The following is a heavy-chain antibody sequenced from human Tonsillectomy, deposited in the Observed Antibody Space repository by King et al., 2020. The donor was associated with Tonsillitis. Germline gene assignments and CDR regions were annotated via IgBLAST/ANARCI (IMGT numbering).Heavy chain of an antibody. V-gene: IGHV1-8*01. CDR1: GYTFTSYD. CDR2: MNPNSGNT. J-gene: IGHJ4*02. Sequence: VQLVESGAEVKKPGASVTVSCTASGYTFTSYDINWVRQATGQGLEWMGWMNPNSGNTGYAQKFQGRVTMTRNTSISTAYMELSSLRSEDTAMYYCARVSWSGSYPPSYWGQGTLVTVSS. D-gene: IGHD3-3*01. CDR3: ARVSWSGSYPPSY.